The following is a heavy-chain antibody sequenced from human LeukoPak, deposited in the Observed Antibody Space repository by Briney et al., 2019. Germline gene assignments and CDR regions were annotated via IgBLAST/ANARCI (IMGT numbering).Heavy chain of an antibody. D-gene: IGHD2-2*01. CDR3: AREVASLGYFDY. CDR2: IYYSGST. CDR1: GGSISSGGYY. J-gene: IGHJ4*02. Sequence: SETLSLTCTVSGGSISSGGYYWSWIRQHPGKGLEWIGYIYYSGSTYYNPSLKSRVTISVDTSKNQFSLKLSSVTAADTAVYYCAREVASLGYFDYWGQGTLVTVSS. V-gene: IGHV4-61*08.